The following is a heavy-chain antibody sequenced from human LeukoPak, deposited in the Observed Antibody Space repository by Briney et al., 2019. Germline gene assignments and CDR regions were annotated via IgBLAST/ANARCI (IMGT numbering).Heavy chain of an antibody. Sequence: PGGSLRLSCAASELTISSYWMHWVRQAPGKGLVWVSRVNTEGSSTNYADSVEGRFTISRDNAKNTLYLHMNSLRAEDTAVYYCARGSSNFRSGLDIWGQGTMVTVSS. V-gene: IGHV3-74*01. CDR1: ELTISSYW. CDR3: ARGSSNFRSGLDI. D-gene: IGHD2-2*01. J-gene: IGHJ3*02. CDR2: VNTEGSST.